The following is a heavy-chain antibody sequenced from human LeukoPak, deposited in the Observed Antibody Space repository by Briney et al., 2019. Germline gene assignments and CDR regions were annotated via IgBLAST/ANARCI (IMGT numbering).Heavy chain of an antibody. CDR2: IYHSGST. D-gene: IGHD3-10*01. Sequence: SETLSLTXAVSGYSISSGYYWGWIRQPPGKGLEWIGSIYHSGSTYYNPSLKSRVTISVDTSKSQFSLKLSSVTAADTAVYYCARVLWFGAYNFDYWGQGTLVTVSS. CDR3: ARVLWFGAYNFDY. V-gene: IGHV4-38-2*01. CDR1: GYSISSGYY. J-gene: IGHJ4*02.